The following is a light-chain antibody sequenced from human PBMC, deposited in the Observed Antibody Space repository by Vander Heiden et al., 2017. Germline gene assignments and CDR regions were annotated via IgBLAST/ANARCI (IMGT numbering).Light chain of an antibody. Sequence: QSALTQPASVSGSPGQSITISCTGTSSDVGAYNDVSWYQQHPGKVPKVMIYDVTNRPSGVSDRFSGSKSGNTASLTIAGLQAEDEADYYCSSYTRSSIRVFGGGTKVTVL. CDR2: DVT. J-gene: IGLJ2*01. CDR1: SSDVGAYND. V-gene: IGLV2-14*01. CDR3: SSYTRSSIRV.